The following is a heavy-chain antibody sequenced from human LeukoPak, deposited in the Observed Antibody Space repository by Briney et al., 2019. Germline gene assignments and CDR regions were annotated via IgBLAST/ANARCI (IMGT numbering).Heavy chain of an antibody. CDR3: ARVDGYCSGGSCYARKGYYYYMDV. J-gene: IGHJ6*03. CDR1: GYTFTGYY. CDR2: INPNSGGT. Sequence: GASVKVSCKASGYTFTGYYMHWVRQAPGQGLEWMGWINPNSGGTNYAQKFQGRVTMTRDTSISTAYMELSRLRSDDTAVYYCARVDGYCSGGSCYARKGYYYYMDVWGKGTTVTVSS. D-gene: IGHD2-15*01. V-gene: IGHV1-2*02.